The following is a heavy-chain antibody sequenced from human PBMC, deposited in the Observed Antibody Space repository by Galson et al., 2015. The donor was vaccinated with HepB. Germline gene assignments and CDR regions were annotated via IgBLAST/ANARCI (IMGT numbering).Heavy chain of an antibody. CDR3: ANLPLGSGSYYNGNYYYGMDV. V-gene: IGHV3-23*01. Sequence: SLRLSCAASGFTFSSYAMSWVRQAPGKGLEWVSAISGSGGSTYYADSVKGRFTISRDNSKNTLYLQMNSLRAEDTAVYYCANLPLGSGSYYNGNYYYGMDVWGQGTTVTVSS. J-gene: IGHJ6*02. CDR2: ISGSGGST. CDR1: GFTFSSYA. D-gene: IGHD3-10*01.